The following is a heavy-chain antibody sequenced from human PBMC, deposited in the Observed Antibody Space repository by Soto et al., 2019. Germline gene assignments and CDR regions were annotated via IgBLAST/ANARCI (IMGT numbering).Heavy chain of an antibody. CDR3: ARARRRAAILL. CDR1: GGCFSGYY. D-gene: IGHD5-12*01. V-gene: IGHV4-34*01. J-gene: IGHJ4*02. Sequence: AETLSLTCAVYGGCFSGYYWSWIRQPPGKGLESIEAINHNGSTNYNPSLTSRVTISVDTSKNQYSLKLSSVTAADTAVYYCARARRRAAILLWGQGTLVTVSS. CDR2: INHNGST.